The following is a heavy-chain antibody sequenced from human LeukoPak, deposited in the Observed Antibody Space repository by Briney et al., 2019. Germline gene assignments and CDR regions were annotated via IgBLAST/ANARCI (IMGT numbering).Heavy chain of an antibody. CDR1: GFTFSHYA. CDR2: IWYDGDNK. J-gene: IGHJ3*02. D-gene: IGHD3-10*01. CDR3: ARDVPDSGNYYPDAFDI. V-gene: IGHV3-33*01. Sequence: PGGSLRLSCAASGFTFSHYAMHWVRQAPGTGLEWVAAIWYDGDNKHYADSVKGRFTISRDNSKNTLHLQMNSLRAEDTADYYCARDVPDSGNYYPDAFDIWGQGTMVTVSS.